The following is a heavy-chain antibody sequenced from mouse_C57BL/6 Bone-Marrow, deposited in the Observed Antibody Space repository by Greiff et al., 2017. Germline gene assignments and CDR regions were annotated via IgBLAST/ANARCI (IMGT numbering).Heavy chain of an antibody. D-gene: IGHD4-1*01. Sequence: EQPGAELVKPGASVKMSCTASGYTFTSYWITWVKQRPGQGLEWIGDIYPTSGRTNYNEKFKSKAILTVDTSSNTAYMQLSSLASEDSAVFYCTRSGPLGRSFDYWGQGTTLTVSS. CDR3: TRSGPLGRSFDY. V-gene: IGHV1-55*01. J-gene: IGHJ2*01. CDR2: IYPTSGRT. CDR1: GYTFTSYW.